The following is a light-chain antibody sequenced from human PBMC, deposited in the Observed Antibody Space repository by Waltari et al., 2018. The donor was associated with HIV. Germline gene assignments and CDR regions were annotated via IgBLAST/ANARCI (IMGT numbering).Light chain of an antibody. CDR1: QDISTW. CDR3: QQYNSDPS. J-gene: IGKJ5*01. CDR2: KAS. V-gene: IGKV1-5*03. Sequence: IHMTPSPSTLSAFVGDSVTITCSATQDISTWLAWYQQKPGTAPKLLIHKASALGRGVSSRFSGSGSGTEFTLIIDSLEPDDFATYYCQQYNSDPSFGQGTRLEMK.